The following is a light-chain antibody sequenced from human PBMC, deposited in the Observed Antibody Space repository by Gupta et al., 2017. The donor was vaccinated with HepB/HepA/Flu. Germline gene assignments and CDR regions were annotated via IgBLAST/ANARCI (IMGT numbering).Light chain of an antibody. CDR1: QNVLYSSNDKTF. CDR3: QQYYTTPFT. J-gene: IGKJ4*01. V-gene: IGKV4-1*01. CDR2: WAS. Sequence: DLVMPQSPDAVAVSLGERATFNCKSSQNVLYSSNDKTFLAWYQQKPGQPPKLLMYWASTRESGIPDRFSGSGSGTDFTLTISSLQAEDVAVYYCQQYYTTPFTFGGGTKVAIK.